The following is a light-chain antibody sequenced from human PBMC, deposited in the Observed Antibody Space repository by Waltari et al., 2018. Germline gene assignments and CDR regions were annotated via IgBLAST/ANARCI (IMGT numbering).Light chain of an antibody. CDR1: SSDVGGYNY. V-gene: IGLV2-14*01. J-gene: IGLJ2*01. CDR3: SSYTSSSTLV. Sequence: QSALPPPASVSGSPGQSITISCTGTSSDVGGYNYVPWYQQHPGKAPKLMIYDVSKRPSGVSNRFSGSKSGNTASLTISGLQAEDEADYYCSSYTSSSTLVFGGGTKLTVL. CDR2: DVS.